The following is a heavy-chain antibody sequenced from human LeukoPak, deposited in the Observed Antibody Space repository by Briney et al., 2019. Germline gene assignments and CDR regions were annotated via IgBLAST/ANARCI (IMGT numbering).Heavy chain of an antibody. CDR3: AFGSGTYYNALDI. Sequence: PGGSLRLSCAASGFTFSSYGITWVRQAPGKGLEWVADISYDGSEKYYADSVKGRFTISRDNTKNTLFLQMSNLRAEDTSVYYCAFGSGTYYNALDIWGQGTVVTVS. CDR1: GFTFSSYG. CDR2: ISYDGSEK. J-gene: IGHJ3*02. V-gene: IGHV3-30*03. D-gene: IGHD1-26*01.